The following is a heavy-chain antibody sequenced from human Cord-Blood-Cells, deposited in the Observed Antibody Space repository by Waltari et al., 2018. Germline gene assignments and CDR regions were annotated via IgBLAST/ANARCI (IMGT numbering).Heavy chain of an antibody. D-gene: IGHD3-16*01. J-gene: IGHJ3*02. Sequence: QVQLVQSGAEVKKPGSSVKVSCKASGGTFSSYDISWVRQAPGQGLEGMGRIIPILGIANCAQKCQGRVTSTAEKATSTAYMELSSLRSEDTAVYYCARSEGMGGAFDIWGQGTMVTVSS. CDR2: IIPILGIA. CDR1: GGTFSSYD. V-gene: IGHV1-69*09. CDR3: ARSEGMGGAFDI.